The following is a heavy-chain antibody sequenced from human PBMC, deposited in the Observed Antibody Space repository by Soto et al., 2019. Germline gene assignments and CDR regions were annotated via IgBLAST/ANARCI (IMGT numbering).Heavy chain of an antibody. V-gene: IGHV4-59*01. D-gene: IGHD3-22*01. CDR3: ARDPGLTYYYDSSGYQQTSYYYYYGMDV. J-gene: IGHJ6*02. CDR2: IYYSGST. Sequence: SETLSLTCTVSGGSISSYYWSWIRQPPGKGLEWIGYIYYSGSTNYNPSLKSRVTISVDTSKNQFSLKLSSVTAADTAVYYCARDPGLTYYYDSSGYQQTSYYYYYGMDVWGQGTTVTV. CDR1: GGSISSYY.